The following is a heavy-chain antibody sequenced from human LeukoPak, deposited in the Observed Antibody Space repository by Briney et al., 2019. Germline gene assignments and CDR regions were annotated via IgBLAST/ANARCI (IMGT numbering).Heavy chain of an antibody. CDR3: ATNHLIAAALVFDP. J-gene: IGHJ5*02. CDR2: IIPIFGTA. CDR1: GGTFSSYA. Sequence: SVKVSCKASGGTFSSYAISWVRQAPRQGLEWMGRIIPIFGTANYAQKFQGRVTITTDESTSTAYMELSSLRSEDTAVYYCATNHLIAAALVFDPWGQGTLVTVSS. D-gene: IGHD6-13*01. V-gene: IGHV1-69*05.